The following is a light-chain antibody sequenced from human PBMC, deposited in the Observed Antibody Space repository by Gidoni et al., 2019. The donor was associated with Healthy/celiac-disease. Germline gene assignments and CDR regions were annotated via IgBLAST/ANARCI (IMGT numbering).Light chain of an antibody. J-gene: IGKJ5*01. V-gene: IGKV1-27*01. Sequence: DIQMTQSPSSLSASVGDRVTTTCRASQGISNYLAWYQQTPGKVPKLLIYAASTLQSGVPSRFSGSGAGTDFTLTISSLQPEDVATYYCQKYNSAPSFGQGTRLEIK. CDR2: AAS. CDR1: QGISNY. CDR3: QKYNSAPS.